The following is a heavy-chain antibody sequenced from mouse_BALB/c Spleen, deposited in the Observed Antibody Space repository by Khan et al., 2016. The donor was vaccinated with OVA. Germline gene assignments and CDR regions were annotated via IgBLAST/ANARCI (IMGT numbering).Heavy chain of an antibody. V-gene: IGHV1-76*01. CDR3: AREEALYHFDH. D-gene: IGHD3-2*02. J-gene: IGHJ2*01. CDR2: IYPGTDNS. Sequence: QIQLVQSGAELVRPGASVKLSCKTSGYIFTSYWIHWVKQRSGQGLEWIARIYPGTDNSYYNEKFKDKATLTADKSSSTASMQLSSLKSEDSDVYCCAREEALYHFDHWGQGTTLTVSS. CDR1: GYIFTSYW.